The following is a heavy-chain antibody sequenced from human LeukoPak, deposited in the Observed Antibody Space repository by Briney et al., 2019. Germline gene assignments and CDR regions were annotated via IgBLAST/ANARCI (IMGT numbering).Heavy chain of an antibody. J-gene: IGHJ4*02. CDR1: GFAFSTYA. CDR3: AKDQGQAVVPRRFDY. V-gene: IGHV3-23*01. CDR2: IYYSGGNT. Sequence: GGSLRLSCAASGFAFSTYAMSWVRQAPGKGLEWASTIYYSGGNTYSADSVKGRFTISRDNAKNTLYLQMNSLRVEDTAIYYCAKDQGQAVVPRRFDYWGQGTLVTVAS. D-gene: IGHD4-23*01.